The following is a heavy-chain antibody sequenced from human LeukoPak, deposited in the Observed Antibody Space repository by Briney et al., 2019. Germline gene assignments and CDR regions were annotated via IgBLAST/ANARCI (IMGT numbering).Heavy chain of an antibody. CDR3: AKTTVTSEDYSYYYIDV. Sequence: ASVKVSCKAAGYTFNSYAMSWVRHAPGQGLEWMGWIITYNDNTKYAQKLQGRVTMTTDASTNTAYMELRSLRSDVSAVYYCAKTTVTSEDYSYYYIDVWGKGTTVTVSS. D-gene: IGHD4-17*01. V-gene: IGHV1-18*01. J-gene: IGHJ6*03. CDR2: IITYNDNT. CDR1: GYTFNSYA.